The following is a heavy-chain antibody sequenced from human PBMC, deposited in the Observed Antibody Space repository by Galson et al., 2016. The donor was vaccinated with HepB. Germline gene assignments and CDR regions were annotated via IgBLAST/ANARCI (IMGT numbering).Heavy chain of an antibody. Sequence: LRLSCAASDFTFSSFEMNWVRQAPGKGLEWVSSISAGDAGTYYADSVKGRFTVSRDNSKNTLSLQVNSLRGEDTALYYCAKGCLGSSWFPSFDYWGQGTVVTVSS. J-gene: IGHJ4*02. CDR1: DFTFSSFE. CDR3: AKGCLGSSWFPSFDY. V-gene: IGHV3-23*01. CDR2: ISAGDAGT. D-gene: IGHD6-13*01.